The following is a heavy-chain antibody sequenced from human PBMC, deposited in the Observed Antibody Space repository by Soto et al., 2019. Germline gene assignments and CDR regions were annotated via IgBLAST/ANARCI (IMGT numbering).Heavy chain of an antibody. V-gene: IGHV1-18*01. CDR2: ISAYNGNT. CDR1: GYTFTSYG. Sequence: QVPLVQSGAEVKKPGASVKVSCKASGYTFTSYGISWVRQAPGQGLEWMGWISAYNGNTNYAQKLQGRVTLTTDTSTSTAYMELRSLRSDATAVYYCASGEGYCSGGSCYLPYDYWGQGTLVTVSS. D-gene: IGHD2-15*01. J-gene: IGHJ4*02. CDR3: ASGEGYCSGGSCYLPYDY.